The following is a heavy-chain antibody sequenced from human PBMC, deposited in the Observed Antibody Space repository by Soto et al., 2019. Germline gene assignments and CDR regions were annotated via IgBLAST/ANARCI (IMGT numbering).Heavy chain of an antibody. Sequence: WETLSLTCAVYGGSFSDYYWSWIRQPPGKGLEWIGEINHSGSTNYNPSLKSRITISVDTSKNQFSLKLSSVTAADTAVYYCARRGDYYDSRGDAFDIWGQGTMVTVS. CDR1: GGSFSDYY. D-gene: IGHD3-22*01. J-gene: IGHJ3*02. V-gene: IGHV4-34*01. CDR2: INHSGST. CDR3: ARRGDYYDSRGDAFDI.